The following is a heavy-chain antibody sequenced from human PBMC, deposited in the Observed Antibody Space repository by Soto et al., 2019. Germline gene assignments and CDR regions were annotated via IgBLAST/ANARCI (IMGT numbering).Heavy chain of an antibody. J-gene: IGHJ4*02. CDR3: ARVFGSRYFDY. D-gene: IGHD2-2*01. CDR1: GGTFSSYA. Sequence: SVKVSCKASGGTFSSYAISWVRQAPGQGLEWMGGITPIFGTANYAQKFQGRVTVTADESTSTAYMELNSLRSEDTAVYYCARVFGSRYFDYWGQGTLVTVSS. CDR2: ITPIFGTA. V-gene: IGHV1-69*13.